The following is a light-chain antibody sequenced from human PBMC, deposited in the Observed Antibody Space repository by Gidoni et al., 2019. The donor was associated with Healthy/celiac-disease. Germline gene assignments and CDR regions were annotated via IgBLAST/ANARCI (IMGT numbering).Light chain of an antibody. J-gene: IGLJ2*01. CDR3: SSYTSSSTNVV. V-gene: IGLV2-14*01. Sequence: QSALTQPASVSGSPGQSITISCTGTRSDVGGYNYVSWYQQPPGKAPKLMIYDVSNRPSGVSNRFSGSKSGNTASLTISGLQAEDEADYYCSSYTSSSTNVVFGGGTKLTVL. CDR2: DVS. CDR1: RSDVGGYNY.